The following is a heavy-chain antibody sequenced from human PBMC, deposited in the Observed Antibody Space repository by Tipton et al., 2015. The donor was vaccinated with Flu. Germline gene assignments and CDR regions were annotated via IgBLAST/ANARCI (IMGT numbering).Heavy chain of an antibody. CDR1: SGSIRSTNYF. CDR2: VYYSGDT. D-gene: IGHD3-10*02. CDR3: ARLSFYDVDLKNFYFDY. J-gene: IGHJ4*02. V-gene: IGHV4-39*01. Sequence: TLSLTCTVSSGSIRSTNYFCAWIRQPPGKGLEWIGSVYYSGDTYYNPSLKSRVAMSVDTSKNQLSLKLSSVTAADTAMFYCARLSFYDVDLKNFYFDYWGQGTLVTVSS.